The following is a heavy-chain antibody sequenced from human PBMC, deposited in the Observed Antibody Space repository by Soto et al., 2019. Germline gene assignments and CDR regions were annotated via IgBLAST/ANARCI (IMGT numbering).Heavy chain of an antibody. CDR3: ARDRGINWFDP. Sequence: GGSLRLSCAASGFTFSSYSMNWVRQAPGKGLEWVSSISSSSSYIYYADSVKGRFTISRDNAKNSLYLQMNSLRAEDTAEYYRARDRGINWFDPWGQGTLVTVSS. CDR1: GFTFSSYS. V-gene: IGHV3-21*01. D-gene: IGHD3-10*01. J-gene: IGHJ5*02. CDR2: ISSSSSYI.